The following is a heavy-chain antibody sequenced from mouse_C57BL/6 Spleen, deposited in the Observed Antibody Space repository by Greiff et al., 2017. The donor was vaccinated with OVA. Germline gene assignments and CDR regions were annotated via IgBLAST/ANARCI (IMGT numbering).Heavy chain of an antibody. D-gene: IGHD3-2*02. CDR2: IRLKSDNYAT. CDR1: GFTFSNYW. Sequence: EVQRVESGGGLVQPGGSMKLSCVASGFTFSNYWMNWVRQSPEKGLEWVAQIRLKSDNYATHYAESVKGRFTISRDDSKSSVYLQMNNLRAEDTGIYYCTRQLRPNYFDYWGQGTTLTVSS. J-gene: IGHJ2*01. CDR3: TRQLRPNYFDY. V-gene: IGHV6-3*01.